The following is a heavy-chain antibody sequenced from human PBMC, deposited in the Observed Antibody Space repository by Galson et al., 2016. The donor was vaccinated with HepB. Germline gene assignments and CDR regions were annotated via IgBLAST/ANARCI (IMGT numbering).Heavy chain of an antibody. CDR2: IGTAGDT. V-gene: IGHV3-13*04. Sequence: SLRLSCAASGFSFSNYDMHWVRQPIGKGLEWVSDIGTAGDTYYAASVKGRFTISRENAKSSLYLQMSSLRAGDTAVYFCARGYQDYFDYWGQGTLVTVSS. J-gene: IGHJ4*02. D-gene: IGHD2-2*01. CDR3: ARGYQDYFDY. CDR1: GFSFSNYD.